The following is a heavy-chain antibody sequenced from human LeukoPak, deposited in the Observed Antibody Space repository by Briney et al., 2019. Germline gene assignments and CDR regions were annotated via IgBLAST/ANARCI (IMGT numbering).Heavy chain of an antibody. CDR2: IYYSGRT. D-gene: IGHD3-3*01. CDR1: GGSIGSFY. CDR3: ASSRFLEWFNY. J-gene: IGHJ4*02. Sequence: SEALSLTCTVCGGSIGSFYWRWIRQSLGKGLEWIGYIYYSGRTNYNPSLKSRVTISLDTSKNQFSLKLSSVTAADTAVYYCASSRFLEWFNYWGQGTLVTVSS. V-gene: IGHV4-59*01.